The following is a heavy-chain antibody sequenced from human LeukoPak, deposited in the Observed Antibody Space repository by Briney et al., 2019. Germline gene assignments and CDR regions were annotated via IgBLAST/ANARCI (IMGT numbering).Heavy chain of an antibody. CDR3: ARAGLRQQLAHFDY. CDR2: INPNSGGT. Sequence: ASVKVSCKASGYTFTGYYMHWVRQAPGQGLEWMGRINPNSGGTNYAQKFQGRVTMTRGTSISTAYMELSRLRSDDTAVYYCARAGLRQQLAHFDYWGQGTLVTVSS. CDR1: GYTFTGYY. D-gene: IGHD6-6*01. V-gene: IGHV1-2*06. J-gene: IGHJ4*02.